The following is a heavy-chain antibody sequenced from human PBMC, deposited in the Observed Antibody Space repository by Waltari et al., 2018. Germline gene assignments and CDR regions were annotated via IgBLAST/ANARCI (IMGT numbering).Heavy chain of an antibody. CDR3: TRNSFDL. CDR1: GFPFSSYA. V-gene: IGHV3-48*01. CDR2: ITSSSGTI. Sequence: EVQVVESGGGLVQPGGSLRLSCPASGFPFSSYAMNWVRQAPGKGLEWVSYITSSSGTIYYADSVKGRFTISRDNAKNSLYLQMNSLRAEDTAVYYCTRNSFDLWGQGTMVTVSS. J-gene: IGHJ3*01.